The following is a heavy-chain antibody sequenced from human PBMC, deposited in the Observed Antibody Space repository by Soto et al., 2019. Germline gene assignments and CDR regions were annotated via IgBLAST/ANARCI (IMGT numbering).Heavy chain of an antibody. CDR3: ASYYYGSGSYSHLDAFDI. Sequence: SETLYLTCAVYGESFSGYYWSWIRKNTGKGLEWIGEINHSGSTNYNPSLKSRVTISVDTSKNQFSLKLSSVTAADTAVYYCASYYYGSGSYSHLDAFDIWGQGTRVTVSS. D-gene: IGHD3-10*01. J-gene: IGHJ3*02. CDR2: INHSGST. V-gene: IGHV4-34*01. CDR1: GESFSGYY.